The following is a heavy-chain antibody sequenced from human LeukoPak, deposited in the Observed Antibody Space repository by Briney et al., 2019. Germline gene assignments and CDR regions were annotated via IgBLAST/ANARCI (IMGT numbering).Heavy chain of an antibody. D-gene: IGHD3-22*01. CDR1: GFTVNSNF. CDR2: IYGDGTT. CDR3: ARPHYYDNIDRDY. J-gene: IGHJ4*02. V-gene: IGHV3-53*05. Sequence: GGSLRLSCAASGFTVNSNFMSWVRQAPGKGLEWVSVIYGDGTTYYADSVKGRFTISRGDSKNTLYLQMNSLRAGDTAVYYCARPHYYDNIDRDYWGQGALVTVSS.